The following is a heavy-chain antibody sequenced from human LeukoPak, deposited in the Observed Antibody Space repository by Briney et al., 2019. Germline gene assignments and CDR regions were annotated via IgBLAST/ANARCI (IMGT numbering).Heavy chain of an antibody. CDR2: IRYDGSNK. V-gene: IGHV3-30*02. CDR1: GFTVSSNY. CDR3: TKDLRTVRGGYFDY. D-gene: IGHD3-10*01. J-gene: IGHJ4*02. Sequence: PGGSLRLSCAASGFTVSSNYMSWVRQAPGKGLEWVAFIRYDGSNKYYADSVKGRFTISRDNSKNTLYLQMNSLRAEDTAVYYCTKDLRTVRGGYFDYWGQGTLVTVSS.